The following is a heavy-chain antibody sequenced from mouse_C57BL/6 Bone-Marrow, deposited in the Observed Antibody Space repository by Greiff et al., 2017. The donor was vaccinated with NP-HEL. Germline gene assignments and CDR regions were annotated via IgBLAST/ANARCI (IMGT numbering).Heavy chain of an antibody. Sequence: QVQLQQPGAELVKPGASVKLSCKASGYTFTSYWMHWVKQRPGQGLEWIGMIHPNSGSTNYNEKFKSKATLTVDKSSSTAYMQLSSLTSEDSAVYYCARRLYYYDYLDYGGQGTTLTVSS. CDR1: GYTFTSYW. CDR2: IHPNSGST. CDR3: ARRLYYYDYLDY. D-gene: IGHD1-1*01. V-gene: IGHV1-64*01. J-gene: IGHJ2*01.